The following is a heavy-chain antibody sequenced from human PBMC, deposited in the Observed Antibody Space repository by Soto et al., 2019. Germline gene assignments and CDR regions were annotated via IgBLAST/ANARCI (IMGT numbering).Heavy chain of an antibody. CDR2: ISAYNGNT. D-gene: IGHD1-1*01. V-gene: IGHV1-18*01. CDR3: ERDSVRLESIDY. J-gene: IGHJ4*02. Sequence: ASVKVSCKASGYTFTSYGISWVRQAPGQGLEWMGWISAYNGNTNYAQKLQGRVTMTTDTSASTAYMELRSLRSDETAVYYCERDSVRLESIDYWGQGTLVTVSS. CDR1: GYTFTSYG.